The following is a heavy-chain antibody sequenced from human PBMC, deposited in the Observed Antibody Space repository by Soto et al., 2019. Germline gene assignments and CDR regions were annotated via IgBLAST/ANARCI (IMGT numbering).Heavy chain of an antibody. CDR2: IYYSGST. CDR3: ARDPFYVDTAMAIYYYYGMDV. D-gene: IGHD5-18*01. V-gene: IGHV4-31*03. J-gene: IGHJ6*02. Sequence: QVQLQESGPGLVKPSQTLSLTCTVSGGSISSGGYYWSWIRQHPGKGLEWIGYIYYSGSTYYNPSLKMRVTISVDTSKNQFSLKLSSVTAADTAVYYCARDPFYVDTAMAIYYYYGMDVWGQGTTVTVSS. CDR1: GGSISSGGYY.